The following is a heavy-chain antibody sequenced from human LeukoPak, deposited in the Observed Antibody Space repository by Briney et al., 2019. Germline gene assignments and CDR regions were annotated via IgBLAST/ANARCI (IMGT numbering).Heavy chain of an antibody. CDR1: GDSVSSTSAG. J-gene: IGHJ3*02. V-gene: IGHV6-1*01. CDR3: ARGGSYAFDI. CDR2: TYYRSKWYN. Sequence: PSQTLSLTCAISGDSVSSTSAGLNWIRQSPSRGLEWLGRTYYRSKWYNEYAVSVKSRITVNPDTSNNQFSLQLDSVTPEDTAVYYCARGGSYAFDIWGQGTMVTVSS.